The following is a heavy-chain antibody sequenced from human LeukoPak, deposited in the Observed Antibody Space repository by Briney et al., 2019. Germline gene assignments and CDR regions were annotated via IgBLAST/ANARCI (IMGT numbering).Heavy chain of an antibody. Sequence: GGSLRLSCEASGFTFNDYYMSWIRQAPGKGLEWVSYISSSDNSIYYADSVKGRFTISRDDAKNSLYLQMKSLRAEDTAVYYCASAAVAGTTIDYWGQGTLVTVSS. CDR2: ISSSDNSI. CDR3: ASAAVAGTTIDY. CDR1: GFTFNDYY. V-gene: IGHV3-11*01. J-gene: IGHJ4*02. D-gene: IGHD6-19*01.